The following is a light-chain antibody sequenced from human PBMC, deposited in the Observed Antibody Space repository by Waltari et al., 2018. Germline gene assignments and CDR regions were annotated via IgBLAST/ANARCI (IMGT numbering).Light chain of an antibody. Sequence: EIVMMQSPATLSVSPGERATLSCRASQSISSNLAWYQQKPGQAPRLLIYGASTRATGIPARFSGSGSGTEFTLTISSLQSEDFAVYYCHQYHVPPLTFGQGTRLEIK. CDR3: HQYHVPPLT. V-gene: IGKV3-15*01. CDR1: QSISSN. CDR2: GAS. J-gene: IGKJ5*01.